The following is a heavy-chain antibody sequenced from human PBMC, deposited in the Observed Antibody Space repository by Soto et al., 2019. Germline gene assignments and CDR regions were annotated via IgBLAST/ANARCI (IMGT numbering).Heavy chain of an antibody. CDR3: ARHSGHICFAD. D-gene: IGHD5-12*01. V-gene: IGHV4-39*01. CDR1: GGSISSSSYY. Sequence: SETLSLTCIVSGGSISSSSYYWGWIRQTPGKGLEWIGSIYYSGSTYYNPSLKSRVTISVDTSKNQFSLKLSSVTAADTAVYYCARHSGHICFADRGQGTSVTVSS. J-gene: IGHJ4*02. CDR2: IYYSGST.